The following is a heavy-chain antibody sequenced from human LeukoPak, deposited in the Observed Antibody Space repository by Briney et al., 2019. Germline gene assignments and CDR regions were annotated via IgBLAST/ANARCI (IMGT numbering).Heavy chain of an antibody. D-gene: IGHD3-10*01. Sequence: ASVKVSCKASGYTFTGYYMHWVRQAPGQGLEWMGWINPNSGGTNYAQKFQGRVTMTRDTSISTAYMELSRLRSDDTAVYYCARDMEWWELGARVKRFDPWGQGTLVTVSS. CDR2: INPNSGGT. CDR1: GYTFTGYY. V-gene: IGHV1-2*02. J-gene: IGHJ5*02. CDR3: ARDMEWWELGARVKRFDP.